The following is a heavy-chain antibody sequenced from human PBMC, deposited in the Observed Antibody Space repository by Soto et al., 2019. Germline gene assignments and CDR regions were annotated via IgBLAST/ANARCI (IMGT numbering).Heavy chain of an antibody. D-gene: IGHD5-18*01. CDR1: GYTFTGYY. CDR3: ARDRGYRYAQPWYYSYGMDV. J-gene: IGHJ6*02. V-gene: IGHV1-2*04. Sequence: ASVKVSCKASGYTFTGYYMHWVRQAPGQGLEWMGWINPNSGGTNYAQKFQGWVTMTRDTSISTAYMELSRLRSDDTAVYYCARDRGYRYAQPWYYSYGMDVSGPGTTVTVSS. CDR2: INPNSGGT.